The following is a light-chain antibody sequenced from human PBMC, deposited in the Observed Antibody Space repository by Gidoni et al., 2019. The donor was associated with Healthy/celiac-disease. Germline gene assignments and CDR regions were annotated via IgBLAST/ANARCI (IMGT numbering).Light chain of an antibody. CDR1: QSVSSSY. CDR2: GAS. V-gene: IGKV3-20*01. CDR3: QQYGSSPPYT. Sequence: EIVFTQSPGTLSLSPGERATLSWRASQSVSSSYLAWYQQKPGQAPRLLIYGASSRATGIPDRFSGSGSGTDFTLTISRLEPEDFAVYYCQQYGSSPPYTFGQGTKLEIK. J-gene: IGKJ2*01.